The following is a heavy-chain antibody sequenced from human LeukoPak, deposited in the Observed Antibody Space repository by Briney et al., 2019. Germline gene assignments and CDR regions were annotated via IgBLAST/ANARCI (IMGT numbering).Heavy chain of an antibody. CDR1: GYTFTTYG. Sequence: ASVKVSCKASGYTFTTYGISCVRQAPGQGLEWMGWINPYNGDTKYAQKFQGRVTMTTDTSTSTAYMELRSLRSDDTAVYYCARDYGSGSYRFDYWGQGTLVTVSS. D-gene: IGHD3-10*01. J-gene: IGHJ4*02. CDR3: ARDYGSGSYRFDY. CDR2: INPYNGDT. V-gene: IGHV1-18*01.